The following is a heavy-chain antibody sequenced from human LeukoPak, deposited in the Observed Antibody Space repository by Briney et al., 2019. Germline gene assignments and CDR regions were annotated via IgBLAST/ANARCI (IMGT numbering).Heavy chain of an antibody. CDR1: GYTFTDYY. J-gene: IGHJ6*03. CDR3: ARASHAVQRLGFRAYYYMDV. Sequence: GASVKVSCKASGYTFTDYYIHWGRHAPGQGLEWMGGIIPIFGTANYAQKFQGRVTITTDESTSTAYMELSSLRSEDTAVYYCARASHAVQRLGFRAYYYMDVWGKGTTVTVSS. D-gene: IGHD1-1*01. CDR2: IIPIFGTA. V-gene: IGHV1-69*05.